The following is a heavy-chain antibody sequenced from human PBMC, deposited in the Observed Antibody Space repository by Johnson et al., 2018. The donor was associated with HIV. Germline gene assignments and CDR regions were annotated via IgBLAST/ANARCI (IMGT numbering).Heavy chain of an antibody. CDR2: IRSKANSYAT. CDR1: GFTFSGSA. V-gene: IGHV3-73*01. J-gene: IGHJ3*02. D-gene: IGHD2-21*01. Sequence: EVQLVESGGGLVQPGGSLKLSCAASGFTFSGSAMHWVRQASGKGLEWVGRIRSKANSYATAYAASVKGRFTISRDDSKNTAYLQMNSLKTEDTAVYYCAREESIVVVIAIQAFDIWGQGTMVTVSS. CDR3: AREESIVVVIAIQAFDI.